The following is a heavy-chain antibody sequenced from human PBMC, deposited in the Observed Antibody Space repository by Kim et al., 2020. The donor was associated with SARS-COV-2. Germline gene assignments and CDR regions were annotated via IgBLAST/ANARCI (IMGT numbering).Heavy chain of an antibody. CDR2: IWYDGSNK. CDR3: ARDSVGSDWSHYYYGMDV. D-gene: IGHD6-19*01. V-gene: IGHV3-33*01. CDR1: GFTFSSYG. J-gene: IGHJ6*02. Sequence: GGSLRLSCAASGFTFSSYGMHWVRQAPGKGLEWVAVIWYDGSNKYYADSVKGRFTISRDNSKNTLYLQMNSLRAEDTAVYYCARDSVGSDWSHYYYGMDVWGQGTTVTVSS.